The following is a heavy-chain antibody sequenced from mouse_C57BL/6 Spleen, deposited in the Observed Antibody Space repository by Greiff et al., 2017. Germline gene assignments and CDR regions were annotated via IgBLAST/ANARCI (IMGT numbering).Heavy chain of an antibody. CDR3: ARRGFHRGYFDV. V-gene: IGHV1-50*01. CDR2: IDPSDSYT. CDR1: GYTFTSYW. D-gene: IGHD1-2*01. Sequence: QVQLQQPGAELVKPGASVKLSCKASGYTFTSYWMQWVKQRPGQGLEWIGEIDPSDSYTNYNQKFKGKATLTVDPSSSTAYMQLSSLTSEDSAVYYCARRGFHRGYFDVWGTGTTVTVSS. J-gene: IGHJ1*03.